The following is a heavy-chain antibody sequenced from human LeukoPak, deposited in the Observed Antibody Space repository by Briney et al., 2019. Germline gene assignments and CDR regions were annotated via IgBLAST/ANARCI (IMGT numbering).Heavy chain of an antibody. CDR2: IYDRGST. CDR1: GASISSHY. Sequence: SEILSLTCTVTGASISSHYWCWIRQTPGTGLEWIGDIYDRGSTTYNPSLKSRVSISVDTSRNQFSLNLRSVTAADTAVYYCAKIKVGRFDPWGQGTLVTVSS. D-gene: IGHD1-26*01. V-gene: IGHV4-59*11. J-gene: IGHJ5*02. CDR3: AKIKVGRFDP.